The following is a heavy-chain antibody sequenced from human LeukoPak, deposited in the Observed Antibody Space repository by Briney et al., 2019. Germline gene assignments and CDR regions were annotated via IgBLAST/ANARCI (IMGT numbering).Heavy chain of an antibody. J-gene: IGHJ4*02. D-gene: IGHD1-26*01. CDR3: TTGSPPFGY. Sequence: ASVKVSCKASGYTFTGYYMHWVRQAPGQGPEWMGYINPNSDDTNFAQNFQGRVTMTRDTSVSTAYMELTRLRSDDTAVYYCTTGSPPFGYWGQGTLVTVSS. CDR2: INPNSDDT. V-gene: IGHV1-2*02. CDR1: GYTFTGYY.